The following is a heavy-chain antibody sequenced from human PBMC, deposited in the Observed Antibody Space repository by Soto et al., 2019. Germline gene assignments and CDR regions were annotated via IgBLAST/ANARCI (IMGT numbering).Heavy chain of an antibody. CDR3: ARPSDPTYGDYFDY. CDR2: ISSSSSYI. CDR1: GFTFSSFI. D-gene: IGHD4-17*01. Sequence: PGGSMIVSWASSGFTFSSFIMNLVRPAPGKGLEWVSSISSSSSYIYYADSVKGRFTISRDNAKNSLYLQMNSLRAEDTAVYYCARPSDPTYGDYFDYWGQGTLVTVSS. V-gene: IGHV3-21*01. J-gene: IGHJ4*02.